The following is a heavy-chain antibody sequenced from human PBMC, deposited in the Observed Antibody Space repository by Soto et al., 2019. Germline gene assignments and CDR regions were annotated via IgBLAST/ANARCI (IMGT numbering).Heavy chain of an antibody. CDR3: AKGDYYDSGGYQYYYYGMDV. J-gene: IGHJ6*02. Sequence: GGSLRLSCAASGFTFSSYAMSWVRQAPGKGLEWVSAISGSGGSTYYADSVKGRFTISRDNSKNTLYLQMNSLRAEDTAVYYCAKGDYYDSGGYQYYYYGMDVWGQGTTVTVSS. CDR1: GFTFSSYA. D-gene: IGHD3-22*01. CDR2: ISGSGGST. V-gene: IGHV3-23*01.